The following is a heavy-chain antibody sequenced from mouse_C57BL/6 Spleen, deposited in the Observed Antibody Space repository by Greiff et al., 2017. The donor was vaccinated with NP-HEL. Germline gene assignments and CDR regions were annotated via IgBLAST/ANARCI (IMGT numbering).Heavy chain of an antibody. Sequence: QVQLQQPGAELVKPGASVKMSCKASGYTFTSYWITWVKQRPGQGLEWIGDIYPGSGSTNYNEKFKSKATLTVDTSSSPAYMQLSSLTSEDSAVYYCARKDYDYDGYFDVWGTGTTVTVSS. CDR1: GYTFTSYW. J-gene: IGHJ1*03. CDR3: ARKDYDYDGYFDV. CDR2: IYPGSGST. D-gene: IGHD2-4*01. V-gene: IGHV1-55*01.